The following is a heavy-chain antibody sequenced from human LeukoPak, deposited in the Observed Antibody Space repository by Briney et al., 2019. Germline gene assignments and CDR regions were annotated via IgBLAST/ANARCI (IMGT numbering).Heavy chain of an antibody. J-gene: IGHJ4*02. CDR2: IYYSGST. V-gene: IGHV4-61*08. Sequence: PSQTLSLTCTVSGGSISSDDYYWSWIRQPPGKGLEWIGYIYYSGSTNYNPSLKSRVTISVDTSKNQFSLKLSSVTAADTAVYYCATLIGGSSWQTFDYWGQGTLVTVSS. CDR1: GGSISSDDYY. D-gene: IGHD6-13*01. CDR3: ATLIGGSSWQTFDY.